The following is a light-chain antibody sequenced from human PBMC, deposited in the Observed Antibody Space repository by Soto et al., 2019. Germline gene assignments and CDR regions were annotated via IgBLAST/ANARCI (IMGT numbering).Light chain of an antibody. CDR2: AAS. CDR1: QVISTF. J-gene: IGKJ4*01. V-gene: IGKV1-39*01. Sequence: DIQMTQSPSSLSTSVGDRVTITCRASQVISTFLNWYKQKPGKAPRLLIYAASRLQSGVPARFSGSGVETDFTLTITSLQPEDFGIYYCQQSYALVRTFGGGTKVDI. CDR3: QQSYALVRT.